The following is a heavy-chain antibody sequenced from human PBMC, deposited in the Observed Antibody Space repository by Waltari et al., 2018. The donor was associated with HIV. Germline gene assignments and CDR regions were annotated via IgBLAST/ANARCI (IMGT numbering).Heavy chain of an antibody. V-gene: IGHV4-30-4*01. CDR3: ARERDPFYYDSSGYSGGY. CDR1: GGSISSGDYY. Sequence: VQLQESGPGLVKPSQTLSLTCTVSGGSISSGDYYWSWISQPPGTGLEWIGYIYYSGSTYDNPAPKSRVTISVDTPRNQFSLKLSSVTAADTAVYYCARERDPFYYDSSGYSGGYWGQGTLVTVSS. D-gene: IGHD3-22*01. CDR2: IYYSGST. J-gene: IGHJ4*02.